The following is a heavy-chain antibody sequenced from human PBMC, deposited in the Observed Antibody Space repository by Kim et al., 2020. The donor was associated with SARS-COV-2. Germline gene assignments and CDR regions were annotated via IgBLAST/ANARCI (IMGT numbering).Heavy chain of an antibody. CDR2: INHSGST. Sequence: SETLSLTCAVYGGSFSGYYWSWIRQPPGKGLEWIGEINHSGSTNYNPSLKSRVTISVDTSKNQFSLKLSSVTAADTAVYYCARQSGHSDYWGQGTLVTVSS. CDR1: GGSFSGYY. CDR3: ARQSGHSDY. J-gene: IGHJ4*02. D-gene: IGHD1-26*01. V-gene: IGHV4-34*01.